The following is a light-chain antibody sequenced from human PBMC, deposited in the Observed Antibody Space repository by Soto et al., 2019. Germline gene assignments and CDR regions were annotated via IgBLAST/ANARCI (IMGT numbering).Light chain of an antibody. Sequence: EIVLTQFPGSLSLSPGERATLSCRASQSVSSNYLAWYQQRPGQPPNLLIFGASNRAPGIPDRFSGSGSGTDFTLTISRLEPEDFGVYYCQQRHNWPITFGQGTRLEIK. CDR1: QSVSSNY. CDR2: GAS. V-gene: IGKV3D-20*02. CDR3: QQRHNWPIT. J-gene: IGKJ5*01.